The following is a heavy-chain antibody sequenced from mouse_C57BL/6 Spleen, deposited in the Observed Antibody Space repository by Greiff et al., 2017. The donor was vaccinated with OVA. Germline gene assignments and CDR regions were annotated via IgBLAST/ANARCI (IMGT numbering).Heavy chain of an antibody. CDR3: ARLDDPWDY. CDR1: GYAFSSSW. D-gene: IGHD2-3*01. Sequence: QVQLQQSGPELVKPGASVKISCKASGYAFSSSWMNWVKQRPGKGLEWIGRIYPGDGDTNYNGKFKGKATLTADKSSSTAYMQLSSLTSEDSAVYFCARLDDPWDYWGQGTSVTVSS. CDR2: IYPGDGDT. J-gene: IGHJ4*01. V-gene: IGHV1-82*01.